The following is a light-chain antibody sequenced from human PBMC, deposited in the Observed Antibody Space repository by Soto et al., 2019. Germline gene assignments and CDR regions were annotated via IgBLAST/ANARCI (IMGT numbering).Light chain of an antibody. Sequence: DIVLTQSPGTLSLSPGDIATLSCRASQSVSSSNLAWYQQKPAQAPRLLIYAASRRAPGIPERFSGSGSGTDFTLTISRLEPEDFAVYYCQQYLTSPKPFGQGTKVEIK. V-gene: IGKV3-20*01. CDR2: AAS. CDR3: QQYLTSPKP. CDR1: QSVSSSN. J-gene: IGKJ1*01.